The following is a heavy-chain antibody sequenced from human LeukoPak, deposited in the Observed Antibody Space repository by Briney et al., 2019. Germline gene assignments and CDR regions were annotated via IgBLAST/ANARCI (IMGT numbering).Heavy chain of an antibody. J-gene: IGHJ3*02. CDR2: ISGSGGST. V-gene: IGHV3-23*01. CDR3: ARGVSRFDI. Sequence: GGTLRLSCAASGFTFSSYGMSWVRQAPGKGLEWVSAISGSGGSTYYADSVKGRFTISRDNSKNTLYLQMNSLRAEDTALYHCARGVSRFDIWGQGTMVTVSS. CDR1: GFTFSSYG.